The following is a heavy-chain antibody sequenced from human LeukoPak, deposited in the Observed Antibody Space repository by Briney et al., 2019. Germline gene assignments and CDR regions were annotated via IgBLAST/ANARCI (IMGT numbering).Heavy chain of an antibody. V-gene: IGHV1-2*02. D-gene: IGHD6-13*01. J-gene: IGHJ4*02. CDR1: GYTFTGYY. CDR2: INPNSGGT. Sequence: GASVKVSCKASGYTFTGYYMHWVRQAPGQGLEWMGWINPNSGGTNYAQKFQGRVTMTRDTSISTAYMELSRLRSDDTAVYYCANDAGYSSSWYDYWGQGTLVTVSS. CDR3: ANDAGYSSSWYDY.